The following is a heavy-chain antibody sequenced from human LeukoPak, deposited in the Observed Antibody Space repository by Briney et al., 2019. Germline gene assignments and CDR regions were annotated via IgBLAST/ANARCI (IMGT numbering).Heavy chain of an antibody. CDR1: GGSISSAAYY. V-gene: IGHV4-39*01. Sequence: NSSETLSLTCTVSGGSISSAAYYWGWVRQPPAKGLDWIGSIYYTGTTYYSPSLQTRATLSFDTSKNQFSLKLTSVTATDTAVYFCARRPIAAGNSWFDPWGQGTLVTVSS. D-gene: IGHD6-13*01. CDR3: ARRPIAAGNSWFDP. J-gene: IGHJ5*02. CDR2: IYYTGTT.